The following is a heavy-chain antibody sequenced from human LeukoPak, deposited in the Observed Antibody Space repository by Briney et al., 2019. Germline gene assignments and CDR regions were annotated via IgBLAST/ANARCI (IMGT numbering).Heavy chain of an antibody. J-gene: IGHJ4*02. Sequence: GGSLRLSCAASGFTFSSYGMHWVRQAPGKGLEWVAFIRYDGSNKYYADSVKGRFTISGDNSKNTLYLQMNSLRAEDTAVYYCAKCSMAAAYYFDYWGQGNLVTVSS. CDR3: AKCSMAAAYYFDY. V-gene: IGHV3-30*02. D-gene: IGHD2/OR15-2a*01. CDR1: GFTFSSYG. CDR2: IRYDGSNK.